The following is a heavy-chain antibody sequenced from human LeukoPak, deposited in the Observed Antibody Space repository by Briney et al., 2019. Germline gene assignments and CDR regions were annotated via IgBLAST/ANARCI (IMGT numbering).Heavy chain of an antibody. Sequence: SETLSLTCTVSGGSISNYYWSWIRQPPGKGLEWIGYIYYSGTTNYNPSLKSRVTISVDTSKNQFSLKLSSVTAADTAVYYCARENYDILTGYWFDPWGQGTLVTVSS. V-gene: IGHV4-59*01. CDR2: IYYSGTT. J-gene: IGHJ5*02. CDR1: GGSISNYY. D-gene: IGHD3-9*01. CDR3: ARENYDILTGYWFDP.